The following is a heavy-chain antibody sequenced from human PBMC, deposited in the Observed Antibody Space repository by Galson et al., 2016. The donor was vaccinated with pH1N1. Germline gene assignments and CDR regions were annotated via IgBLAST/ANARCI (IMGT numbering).Heavy chain of an antibody. CDR1: EFSEFSFSNYC. V-gene: IGHV3-21*01. D-gene: IGHD6-19*01. Sequence: SLRLSCAASEFSEFSFSNYCLHWVRQAPGKGLEWIASISSSSIHIKYADSVKGRFTISRDNGKFSVYLQMNNLRDDDTAVYYCARAPYSTGWYPEFDFWGPGTLVTVCS. CDR3: ARAPYSTGWYPEFDF. J-gene: IGHJ4*02. CDR2: ISSSSIHI.